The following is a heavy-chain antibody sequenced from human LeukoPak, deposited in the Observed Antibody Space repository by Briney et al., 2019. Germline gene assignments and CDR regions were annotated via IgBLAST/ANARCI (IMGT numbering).Heavy chain of an antibody. CDR1: GFTFSSYW. Sequence: QPGGSLRLSCAASGFTFSSYWVHWVRQAPGKGLVWVSRINPDGSRTNYADSVKGRFTISRDNAKNTLYLQMNSLRAEDTAVYYCARDFEAPSNCWGQGTLVTVSS. D-gene: IGHD3-9*01. CDR3: ARDFEAPSNC. CDR2: INPDGSRT. J-gene: IGHJ4*02. V-gene: IGHV3-74*01.